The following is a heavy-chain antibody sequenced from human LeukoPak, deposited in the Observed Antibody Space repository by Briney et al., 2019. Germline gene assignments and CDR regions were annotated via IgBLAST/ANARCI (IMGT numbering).Heavy chain of an antibody. Sequence: PSGTLSLTCAVSGGSISSSNWWSWVRQPPGKGLEWIGEIYHSGSTNYNPSLKSRVTISVDKSKNQFFLKLSSVTAADTAVYYCARARGGSGSYASPWGQGTLVTVSS. CDR2: IYHSGST. CDR3: ARARGGSGSYASP. J-gene: IGHJ5*02. D-gene: IGHD3-10*01. V-gene: IGHV4-4*02. CDR1: GGSISSSNW.